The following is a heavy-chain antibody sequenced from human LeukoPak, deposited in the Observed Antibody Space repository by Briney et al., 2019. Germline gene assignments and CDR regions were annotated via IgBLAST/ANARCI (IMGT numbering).Heavy chain of an antibody. CDR1: GGSISSGGYY. Sequence: SETLSLTCTVSGGSISSGGYYWSWIRQHPGKGLEWIGYIYYSGSTYYNPSLKSRVTISVDTSKNQFSLKLRSVTAADTAVYYCARGNDILTGYSTRRGENWFDPWGQGTLVTVSS. CDR3: ARGNDILTGYSTRRGENWFDP. J-gene: IGHJ5*02. D-gene: IGHD3-9*01. CDR2: IYYSGST. V-gene: IGHV4-31*03.